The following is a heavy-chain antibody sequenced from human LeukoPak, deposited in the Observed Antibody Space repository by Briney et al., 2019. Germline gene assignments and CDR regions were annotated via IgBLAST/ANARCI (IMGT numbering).Heavy chain of an antibody. D-gene: IGHD2-2*01. Sequence: GGSLRLSCAASGFTFSGYPIHWVRQAPGKGLEWVAVISYDGSNKYYADSVKGRFTISRDNSKNTLYLQMNSLRAEDTAVYYCAKVDSCSSTSCYYYYYGMDVWGQGTTVTVSS. V-gene: IGHV3-30-3*02. J-gene: IGHJ6*02. CDR3: AKVDSCSSTSCYYYYYGMDV. CDR2: ISYDGSNK. CDR1: GFTFSGYP.